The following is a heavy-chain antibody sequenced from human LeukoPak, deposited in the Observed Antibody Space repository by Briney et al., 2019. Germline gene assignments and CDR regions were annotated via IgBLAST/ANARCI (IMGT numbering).Heavy chain of an antibody. V-gene: IGHV1-2*02. D-gene: IGHD2-2*01. CDR2: INPNTGGT. CDR3: ARADSVPAGDYHYWYMDV. J-gene: IGHJ6*03. CDR1: GYTFTGYY. Sequence: ASVKVSCKASGYTFTGYYMHWVRQEPRQGLQWMGWINPNTGGTDYAQKFQGRVTMTRDTSISTVYMELSSLRSDDTAVYYCARADSVPAGDYHYWYMDVWGKGTTVTVSS.